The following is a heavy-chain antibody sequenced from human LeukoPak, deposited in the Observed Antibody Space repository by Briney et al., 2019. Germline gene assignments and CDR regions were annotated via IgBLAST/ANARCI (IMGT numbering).Heavy chain of an antibody. V-gene: IGHV3-33*08. CDR3: ARDAASQPGVLRFLEWLPLDY. Sequence: GGSLRLSCAASGFTFSSYAMSWVRQAPGKGLEWVAVKWYDGSNKYYADSVKGRFTISRDNSKNTLYLQMNSLRAEDTAVYYCARDAASQPGVLRFLEWLPLDYWGQGTLVTVSS. CDR2: KWYDGSNK. CDR1: GFTFSSYA. D-gene: IGHD3-3*01. J-gene: IGHJ4*02.